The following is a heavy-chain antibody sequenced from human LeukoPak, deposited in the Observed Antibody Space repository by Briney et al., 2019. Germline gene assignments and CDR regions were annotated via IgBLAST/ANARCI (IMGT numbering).Heavy chain of an antibody. J-gene: IGHJ4*02. CDR3: AKAAIVVVPAARTPFDY. CDR1: GFTFSSYA. CDR2: ISGSGGST. Sequence: PGGSLRLSCAASGFTFSSYAMSWVRQAPGKGLEWVSAISGSGGSTYYADSVKGWFTISRDNSKNTLYLQMNSLRAEDTAVYYCAKAAIVVVPAARTPFDYWGQGTLVTVSS. V-gene: IGHV3-23*01. D-gene: IGHD2-2*01.